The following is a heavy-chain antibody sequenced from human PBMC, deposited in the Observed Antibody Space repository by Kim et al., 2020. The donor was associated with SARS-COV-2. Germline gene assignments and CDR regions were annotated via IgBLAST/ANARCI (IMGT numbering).Heavy chain of an antibody. CDR2: IIAYNGTT. J-gene: IGHJ6*01. Sequence: ASVKVSCKASGYTFSSYAISWVRQAPGQGLEWMGWIIAYNGTTNYAQKLQGRVTITTDTSTSTAYMELRSLRSDDTAVYYCARAKRDTGQLAPPYYYY. D-gene: IGHD1-1*01. CDR3: ARAKRDTGQLAPPYYYY. V-gene: IGHV1-18*01. CDR1: GYTFSSYA.